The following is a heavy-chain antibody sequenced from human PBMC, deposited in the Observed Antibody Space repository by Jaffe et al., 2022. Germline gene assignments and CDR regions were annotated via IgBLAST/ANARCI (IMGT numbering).Heavy chain of an antibody. CDR3: AGGDEYSSGWHLDY. CDR1: GFTVSRKY. Sequence: EVQLVESGGGLVQPGGSLRLSCAASGFTVSRKYMNWVRQGPGKGLEWVSVIYSGGSTYYADSVKGRVTISRDNSRNTVYLQMNSLRLEDTALYYCAGGDEYSSGWHLDYWGQGTLVTVSS. D-gene: IGHD6-19*01. V-gene: IGHV3-66*02. CDR2: IYSGGST. J-gene: IGHJ4*02.